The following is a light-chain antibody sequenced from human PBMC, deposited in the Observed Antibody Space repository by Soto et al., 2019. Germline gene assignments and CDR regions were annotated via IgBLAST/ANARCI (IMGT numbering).Light chain of an antibody. CDR1: QSVGSN. CDR3: QQYDNWWT. J-gene: IGKJ1*01. CDR2: GAS. Sequence: EIVMTQSPATLSVSPGERATLPCRASQSVGSNLAWYKKKPGQAPRLLIYGASTRATGIPARFSGSGSGTEFTLTISSLQSEDFAVYYCQQYDNWWTFGQGTRVEIK. V-gene: IGKV3-15*01.